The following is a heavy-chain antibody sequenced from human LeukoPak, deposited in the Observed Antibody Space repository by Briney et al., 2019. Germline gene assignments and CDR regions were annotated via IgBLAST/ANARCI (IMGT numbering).Heavy chain of an antibody. CDR3: ARLKPTVIRAQGWFDP. Sequence: SETLSLTCTVSGGSISSSSYYWGWIRQPPGKGLEWIGSIYYSGSTYYNPSLKSRVTISVDTSKNQFSLKLSSVTAADTAVYYCARLKPTVIRAQGWFDPWGQGTLVTVSS. J-gene: IGHJ5*02. CDR2: IYYSGST. V-gene: IGHV4-39*07. CDR1: GGSISSSSYY. D-gene: IGHD3-16*02.